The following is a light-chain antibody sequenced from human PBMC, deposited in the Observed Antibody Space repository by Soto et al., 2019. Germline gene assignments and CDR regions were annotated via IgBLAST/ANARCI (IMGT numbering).Light chain of an antibody. CDR3: QQYNSYSWT. J-gene: IGKJ1*01. V-gene: IGKV1-5*01. CDR2: GAS. CDR1: QSISSY. Sequence: DIQMTQSPSTLSASVGDRVTVTCRASQSISSYLNWYQQKPGKAPKLLIYGASSVQSGVPLRFSGSGSGTEFTLTISSLQPDDFATYYCQQYNSYSWTFGQGTKVDIK.